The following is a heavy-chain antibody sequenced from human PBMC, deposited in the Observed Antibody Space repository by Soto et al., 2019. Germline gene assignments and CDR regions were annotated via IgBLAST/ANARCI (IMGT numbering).Heavy chain of an antibody. CDR2: IITGGTT. J-gene: IGHJ4*02. CDR1: GFTFNSYA. CDR3: AKGYSRFGELLFDDY. V-gene: IGHV3-23*01. D-gene: IGHD3-10*01. Sequence: EVQLLESGGGLVQPGGSLRLSCAASGFTFNSYAMSWVRQAPGKGLEWVSSIITGGTTFYADSVKGRFTISRDNSKNTLYLQMNSLRVEDTAVYYCAKGYSRFGELLFDDYWGQGTLVTVSS.